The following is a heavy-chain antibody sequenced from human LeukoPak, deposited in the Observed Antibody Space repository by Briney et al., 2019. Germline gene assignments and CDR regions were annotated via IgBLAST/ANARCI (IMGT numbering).Heavy chain of an antibody. J-gene: IGHJ3*02. V-gene: IGHV3-21*01. CDR2: ISSSSTYI. D-gene: IGHD3-22*01. Sequence: GGSLRLSCAASGFTFSTYYMTWVRQAPGKGLEWVSSISSSSTYIYYADSLKGRFTISRDNAKNSLFLQMNSLRAEDTAVYYCARGSYYYDSSGYYYGSHAFDIWGQGTMVTVSS. CDR1: GFTFSTYY. CDR3: ARGSYYYDSSGYYYGSHAFDI.